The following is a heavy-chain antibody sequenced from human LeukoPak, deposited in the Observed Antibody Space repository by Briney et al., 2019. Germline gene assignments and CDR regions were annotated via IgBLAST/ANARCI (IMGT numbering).Heavy chain of an antibody. J-gene: IGHJ4*02. Sequence: SETLSLTCAVYGESFSGFSWNWIRQPPGKGLEWIGEITHSGSTNYNPSLKSRVTVSVDTSKNQFSLKLSSVTAADTAVYYCARVVRYYGSGSYFDYWGQGTLVTVSS. CDR2: ITHSGST. V-gene: IGHV4-34*01. D-gene: IGHD3-10*01. CDR1: GESFSGFS. CDR3: ARVVRYYGSGSYFDY.